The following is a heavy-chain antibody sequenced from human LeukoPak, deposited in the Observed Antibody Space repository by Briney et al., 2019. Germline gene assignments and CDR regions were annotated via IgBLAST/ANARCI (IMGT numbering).Heavy chain of an antibody. CDR1: GGSISSSSYY. CDR3: ARGPIQLWRRARYFDY. V-gene: IGHV4-39*01. D-gene: IGHD5-18*01. CDR2: IYYSGST. J-gene: IGHJ4*02. Sequence: KASETLSLTCTVSGGSISSSSYYWGWIRQPPGKGLEWIGSIYYSGSTYYNPSLKSRVTISVDTSNNQFSLKLSSVTAADTAVYYCARGPIQLWRRARYFDYWGQGTLVTVSS.